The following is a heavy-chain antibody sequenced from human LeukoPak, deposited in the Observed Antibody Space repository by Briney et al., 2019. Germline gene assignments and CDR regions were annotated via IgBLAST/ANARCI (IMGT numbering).Heavy chain of an antibody. CDR2: IDSDGRST. CDR3: AKDLAVDGSGFAY. J-gene: IGHJ4*02. D-gene: IGHD1-26*01. CDR1: GFTFSSYW. Sequence: GGSLRLSCAASGFTFSSYWMHWVSQARGKGLVWVSRIDSDGRSTSYADSVKGRFTISRDNAKNTLCLQMNSLRAEDTAVYYCAKDLAVDGSGFAYWGQGTLVTVSS. V-gene: IGHV3-74*01.